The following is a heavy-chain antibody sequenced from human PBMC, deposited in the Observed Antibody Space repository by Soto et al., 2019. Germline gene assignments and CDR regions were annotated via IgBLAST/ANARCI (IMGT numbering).Heavy chain of an antibody. V-gene: IGHV4-59*08. CDR2: IYYSGST. CDR3: ARIYCSSVRCSSHFDY. D-gene: IGHD2-2*01. CDR1: GESINNPY. J-gene: IGHJ4*02. Sequence: PSETLSLTCTVSGESINNPYWSWIRQPPGKGLEWIGYIYYSGSTKYNPPLKSRVTISVDTSKNQFSLKLSSVTAADTAVYFCARIYCSSVRCSSHFDYWGQGTLVTVSS.